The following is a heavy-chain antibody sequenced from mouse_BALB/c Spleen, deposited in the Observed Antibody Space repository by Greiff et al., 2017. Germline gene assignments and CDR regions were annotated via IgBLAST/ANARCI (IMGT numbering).Heavy chain of an antibody. D-gene: IGHD2-3*01. CDR2: INPGSGGT. V-gene: IGHV1-54*01. CDR3: AKDGYPDAMDY. Sequence: VQLQQSGAELVRPGTSVKVSCKASGYAFTNYLIEWVKQRPGQGLEWIGVINPGSGGTNYNEKFKGKATLTADKSSSTAYMELRSLTSEDSAVYYCAKDGYPDAMDYWGQGTSVTVSS. J-gene: IGHJ4*01. CDR1: GYAFTNYL.